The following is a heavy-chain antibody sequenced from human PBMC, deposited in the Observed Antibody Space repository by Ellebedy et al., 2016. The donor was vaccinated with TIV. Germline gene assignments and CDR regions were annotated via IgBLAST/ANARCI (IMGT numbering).Heavy chain of an antibody. CDR1: GFIFSSYR. V-gene: IGHV3-21*01. J-gene: IGHJ3*01. CDR2: ISSSSSYI. D-gene: IGHD4-23*01. CDR3: ARGGGFLFDV. Sequence: GESLKISCVASGFIFSSYRMHWLRQAPGKGLEWVSSISSSSSYIFYADSVRGRFTISRDNAKNSLFLLISSLRAEDTAVYYCARGGGFLFDVWGQGTMVTVSS.